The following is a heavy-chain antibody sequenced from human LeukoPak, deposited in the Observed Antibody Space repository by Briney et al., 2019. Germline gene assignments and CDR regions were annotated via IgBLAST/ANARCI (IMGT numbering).Heavy chain of an antibody. J-gene: IGHJ3*02. CDR3: ARHSGVVATNAFDI. D-gene: IGHD1-26*01. Sequence: ASVKVSCKASGGTFSSYAISWVRRAPGQGLEWMGGIIPIFGTANYAQKFQGRVTITSDKSTSTAYMELSSMRSEDTAVYYCARHSGVVATNAFDIWGQGTMVTVSS. V-gene: IGHV1-69*06. CDR2: IIPIFGTA. CDR1: GGTFSSYA.